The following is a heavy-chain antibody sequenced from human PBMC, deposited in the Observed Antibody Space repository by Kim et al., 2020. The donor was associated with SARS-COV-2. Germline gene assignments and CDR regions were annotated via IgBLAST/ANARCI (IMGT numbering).Heavy chain of an antibody. Sequence: SVKGRLTISRDNSKNTLYLQMNSMRAEDTAVYYCARERSSSWYYYGMDVWGQGTTVTVSS. CDR3: ARERSSSWYYYGMDV. D-gene: IGHD6-13*01. J-gene: IGHJ6*02. V-gene: IGHV3-23*01.